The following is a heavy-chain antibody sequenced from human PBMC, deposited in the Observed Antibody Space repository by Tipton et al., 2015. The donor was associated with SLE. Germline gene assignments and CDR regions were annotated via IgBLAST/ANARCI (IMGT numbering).Heavy chain of an antibody. CDR2: IYSSGST. Sequence: TLSLTCTVSGGSISDYYWSWIRQPAGRGVEWIGRIYSSGSTIYNPSLKSRVTLSLDMSNNQFSLRVRSVTAADTAVYYCAREALYLSTIPDAFHFWGQGTSVTVSS. CDR1: GGSISDYY. J-gene: IGHJ3*01. D-gene: IGHD5-24*01. CDR3: AREALYLSTIPDAFHF. V-gene: IGHV4-4*07.